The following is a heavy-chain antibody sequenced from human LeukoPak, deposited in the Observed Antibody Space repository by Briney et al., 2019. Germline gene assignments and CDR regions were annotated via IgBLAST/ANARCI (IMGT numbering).Heavy chain of an antibody. CDR1: GLTFGSYW. V-gene: IGHV3-7*01. J-gene: IGHJ4*02. CDR3: VTVALYYYGSESFYFFEH. CDR2: IKQDGSEK. D-gene: IGHD3-10*01. Sequence: GGSLRLSCAASGLTFGSYWMSWVCRAPGKGLEWVANIKQDGSEKYYVDSVKGRFTISRDNAKNSLYLLMNTLRVEDTAIYYCVTVALYYYGSESFYFFEHWGQGTPVTASS.